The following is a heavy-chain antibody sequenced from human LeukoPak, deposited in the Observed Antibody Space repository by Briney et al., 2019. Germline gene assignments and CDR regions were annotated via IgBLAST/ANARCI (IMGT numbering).Heavy chain of an antibody. J-gene: IGHJ4*02. D-gene: IGHD3-3*01. V-gene: IGHV4-4*02. CDR3: AREGGFYRPLDY. CDR1: GGSVTSTNW. CDR2: VHHDGGA. Sequence: PSQTLSLTCDVSGGSVTSTNWWSWVRQPPGKGLEWIGEVHHDGGANYKPSLKSRLIMSVDLPENHISLTLTSVPAADTAVYHCAREGGFYRPLDYSGQGTLVTVSS.